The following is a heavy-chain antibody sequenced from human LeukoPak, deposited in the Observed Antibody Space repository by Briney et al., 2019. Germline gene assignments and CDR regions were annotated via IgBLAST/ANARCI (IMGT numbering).Heavy chain of an antibody. Sequence: PSETLSLTCTVSGGSISSYYWSWIRQPPGKGLEWIGYIYYSGSTNYNPSLKSRVTISVDTSKNQFSLKLSSVTAADTAVYYCARGRWGYGSGSYYNGGYNWFDPWGQGTLVTVSS. CDR2: IYYSGST. J-gene: IGHJ5*02. V-gene: IGHV4-59*12. CDR1: GGSISSYY. CDR3: ARGRWGYGSGSYYNGGYNWFDP. D-gene: IGHD3-10*01.